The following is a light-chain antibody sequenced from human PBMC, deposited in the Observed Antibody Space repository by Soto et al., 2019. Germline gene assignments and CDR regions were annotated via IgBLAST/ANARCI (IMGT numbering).Light chain of an antibody. Sequence: DIPMTQSPSTLSASVGDRVTITCRASQSISSWLAWYQQKPGKAPKLLIYKASTLKSGVPSRFSGSGSGTEFTLTISSLQPEDFATYYCQQLNSYPLTFGGGTKVDIK. V-gene: IGKV1-5*03. CDR1: QSISSW. CDR2: KAS. CDR3: QQLNSYPLT. J-gene: IGKJ4*01.